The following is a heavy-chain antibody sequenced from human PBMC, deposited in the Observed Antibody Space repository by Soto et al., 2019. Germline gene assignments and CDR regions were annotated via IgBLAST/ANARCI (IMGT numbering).Heavy chain of an antibody. Sequence: EVQLLESGGGLVQSAGSLRLSCAASGFTFSSFALSWVRQAPGKGLEWVSIISGSADSTFYADSVKGRFTISRDNSKNMLYLQINSLRAEDTAVYYCAKTRGAMIYAISVYGMDVWGQGTTVTVSS. CDR3: AKTRGAMIYAISVYGMDV. J-gene: IGHJ6*02. CDR2: ISGSADST. V-gene: IGHV3-23*01. D-gene: IGHD2-8*01. CDR1: GFTFSSFA.